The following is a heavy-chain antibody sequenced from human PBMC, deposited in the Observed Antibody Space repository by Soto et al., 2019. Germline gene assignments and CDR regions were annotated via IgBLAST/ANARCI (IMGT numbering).Heavy chain of an antibody. CDR1: GFTFRSYV. V-gene: IGHV3-30*19. CDR2: TSYDGSDK. Sequence: QVHLVESGGGVVQPGTSLRVSCVGSGFTFRSYVIHWVRQAPGKGLEWVALTSYDGSDKYYDDSVRGRVTISRDNSRNTVDVQMDSLRLEDTALYYCARWGTTGGLDVWGQGTLVSVSS. CDR3: ARWGTTGGLDV. J-gene: IGHJ1*01. D-gene: IGHD3-16*01.